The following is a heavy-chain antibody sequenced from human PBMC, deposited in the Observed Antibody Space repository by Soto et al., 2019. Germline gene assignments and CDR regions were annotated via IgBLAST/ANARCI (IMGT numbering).Heavy chain of an antibody. CDR1: GYSISSGCYY. D-gene: IGHD1-26*01. V-gene: IGHV4-31*03. Sequence: SETLSLTCTVSGYSISSGCYYWSWIRPHPGKGLEWIGYIYYSGSTYYNPSLKSRVTISVDTSKNQFSLKLSSVTAADTAVYYCARLSNSGSYYAVDNWFDPWGQGTLVTVSS. J-gene: IGHJ5*02. CDR2: IYYSGST. CDR3: ARLSNSGSYYAVDNWFDP.